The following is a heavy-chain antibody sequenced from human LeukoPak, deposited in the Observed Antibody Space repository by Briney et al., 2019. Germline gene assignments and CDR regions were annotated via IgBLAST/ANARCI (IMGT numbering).Heavy chain of an antibody. CDR2: MYYSGST. Sequence: SETLSLTCTVSGDSISTSYWSWIRQPPGKGLEWIGYMYYSGSTNYNPSLKSRVTISLDTPKNQFSLRLNSVTAADTAVYYCARGVAGYGPYDYWGQGTLVTVSS. J-gene: IGHJ4*02. D-gene: IGHD5-12*01. CDR3: ARGVAGYGPYDY. V-gene: IGHV4-59*01. CDR1: GDSISTSY.